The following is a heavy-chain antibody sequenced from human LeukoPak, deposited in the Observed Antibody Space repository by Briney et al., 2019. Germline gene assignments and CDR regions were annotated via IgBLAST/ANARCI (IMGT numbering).Heavy chain of an antibody. V-gene: IGHV4-34*01. J-gene: IGHJ6*03. D-gene: IGHD1-26*01. CDR1: GGSFSGYY. Sequence: SETLSLTCAVYGGSFSGYYWSWIRQPPGKGLEWIGEINHSGSTNYNPSLKSRVTISVDTSKNQFSLKLSSVTAADTAVYYCARSWVGDYYYYYMDVWGKGTTVTVS. CDR3: ARSWVGDYYYYYMDV. CDR2: INHSGST.